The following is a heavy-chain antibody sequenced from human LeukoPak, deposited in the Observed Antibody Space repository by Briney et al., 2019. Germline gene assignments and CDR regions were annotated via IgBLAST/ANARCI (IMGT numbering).Heavy chain of an antibody. CDR3: AKDDRALLWFGETGTWFDP. D-gene: IGHD3-10*01. Sequence: GGSLRLSCAASEFSFKSYSMNWVRQAPGKGLEWVSSISSSSTYIYYADSVKGRFTISRDNSKNTLYLQMNSLRAEDTAVYYCAKDDRALLWFGETGTWFDPWGQGTLATVSS. J-gene: IGHJ5*02. V-gene: IGHV3-21*01. CDR1: EFSFKSYS. CDR2: ISSSSTYI.